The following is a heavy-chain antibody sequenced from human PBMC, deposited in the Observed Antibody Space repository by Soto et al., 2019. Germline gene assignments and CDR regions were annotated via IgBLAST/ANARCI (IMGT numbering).Heavy chain of an antibody. Sequence: GGSLRLSCAASGFTFSSYWMSWVRQAPGKGLEWVANIKQDGSEKYYVDSVQGRFTISRDNAKNSLYLQMNSLRAEDTAVYYCAREMEQLVLPLGYYYYYMDVWGKGTTVTVSS. D-gene: IGHD6-6*01. V-gene: IGHV3-7*01. CDR2: IKQDGSEK. J-gene: IGHJ6*03. CDR1: GFTFSSYW. CDR3: AREMEQLVLPLGYYYYYMDV.